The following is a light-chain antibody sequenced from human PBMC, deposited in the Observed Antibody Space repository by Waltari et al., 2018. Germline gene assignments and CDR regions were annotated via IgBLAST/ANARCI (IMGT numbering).Light chain of an antibody. V-gene: IGLV2-8*01. CDR1: SSDIGGYHY. Sequence: QSALTQPPSASGSPGQSVTISCTGTSSDIGGYHYLSSYQQHPGKAPRLMIYEVNKRPSGVPDRFSGSKSGNTASLTVSGLQAEDEADYFCSSYAGSTWVVFGGGTKLTVL. J-gene: IGLJ2*01. CDR2: EVN. CDR3: SSYAGSTWVV.